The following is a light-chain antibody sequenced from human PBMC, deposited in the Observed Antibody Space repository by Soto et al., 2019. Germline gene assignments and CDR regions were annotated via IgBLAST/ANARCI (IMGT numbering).Light chain of an antibody. Sequence: SALTQPASVSGSPGQSIAISCNGTSSDIGSYNYVCWYQQHPGKVPKLMTYDVNNRPSGVSDRFSGSKSGNTATLTISGLQAEDEADYYCSAWTRSRTVVFGGGTKLTVL. CDR1: SSDIGSYNY. J-gene: IGLJ3*02. V-gene: IGLV2-14*03. CDR3: SAWTRSRTVV. CDR2: DVN.